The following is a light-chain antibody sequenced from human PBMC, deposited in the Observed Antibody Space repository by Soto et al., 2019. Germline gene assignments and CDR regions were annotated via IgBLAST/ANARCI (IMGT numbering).Light chain of an antibody. CDR2: DIN. J-gene: IGLJ2*01. Sequence: QSVLTQPRSVSGSPGQSVTISCTGTSSDVGGHNYVSWYQQHPDKAPKLIIYDINKRPSGVPDRFSASKSGNTASLTISGLQGEDESDYYCAAWSDSLTGVVFGGGTKLTVL. CDR1: SSDVGGHNY. V-gene: IGLV2-11*01. CDR3: AAWSDSLTGVV.